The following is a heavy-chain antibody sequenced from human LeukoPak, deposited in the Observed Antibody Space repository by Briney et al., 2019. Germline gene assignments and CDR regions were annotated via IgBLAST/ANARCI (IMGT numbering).Heavy chain of an antibody. J-gene: IGHJ4*02. CDR3: ARDSPLAVARG. Sequence: SETLSLTCTVSGGSISSSSYYWGWIRRPPGKGLEWIGSIYYSGSTYYNPSLKSRVTISVDTSKNQFSLKLSSVTAADTAVYYCARDSPLAVARGRGQGTLVTVSS. V-gene: IGHV4-39*07. CDR1: GGSISSSSYY. CDR2: IYYSGST. D-gene: IGHD6-19*01.